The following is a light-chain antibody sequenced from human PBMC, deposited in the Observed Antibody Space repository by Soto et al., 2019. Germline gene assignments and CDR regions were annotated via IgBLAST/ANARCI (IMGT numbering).Light chain of an antibody. CDR1: ETVSDSQ. CDR2: SVS. J-gene: IGKJ5*01. Sequence: EIVLTQSPDTLSLSPGERATLSCRTSETVSDSQLAWYQQKPGQAPRLLIYSVSTRATGIADRFSGSGSGTDFTLTISRLEPADFALYYCQQYGESPITFGQGTRLDI. V-gene: IGKV3-20*01. CDR3: QQYGESPIT.